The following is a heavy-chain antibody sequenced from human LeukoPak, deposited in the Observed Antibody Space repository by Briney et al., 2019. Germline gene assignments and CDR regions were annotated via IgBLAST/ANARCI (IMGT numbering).Heavy chain of an antibody. J-gene: IGHJ4*02. V-gene: IGHV4-34*01. CDR3: ARQAPIGY. CDR2: INHSGST. Sequence: SETLSLTCAVYGGSFSGYYWSWIRQPPGKGLEWTGEINHSGSTNYNPSLKSRVTISVDTSKNQFSLKLSSVTAADTAVYYCARQAPIGYWGQGTLVTVSS. CDR1: GGSFSGYY.